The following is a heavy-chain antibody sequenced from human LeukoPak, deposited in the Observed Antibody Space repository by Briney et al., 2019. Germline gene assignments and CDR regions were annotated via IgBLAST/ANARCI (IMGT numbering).Heavy chain of an antibody. CDR1: GGSISSYY. CDR3: AREESSTMTHY. J-gene: IGHJ4*02. Sequence: SETLSLTCTVSGGSISSYYWSWIRQPPGKGLEWIGSIYYSGSTYYNPSLKSRVTISVDTSKNQFSLKLSSVTAADTAVYYCAREESSTMTHYWGQGTLVTVSS. CDR2: IYYSGST. V-gene: IGHV4-59*05. D-gene: IGHD3-22*01.